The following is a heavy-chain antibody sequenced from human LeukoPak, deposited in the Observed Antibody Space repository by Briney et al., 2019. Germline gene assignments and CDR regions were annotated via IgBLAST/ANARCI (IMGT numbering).Heavy chain of an antibody. D-gene: IGHD3-22*01. V-gene: IGHV3-11*04. CDR3: ARDHYYDSSGYYLFY. CDR2: ISSSGSTI. J-gene: IGHJ4*02. Sequence: PGGSLRLSCAASGLTFSDYYMSWIRQAPGKGLEWVSYISSSGSTIYYADSVKGRFTISRDNAKNSLYLQMNSLRAEDTAVYYCARDHYYDSSGYYLFYWGQGTLVTVSS. CDR1: GLTFSDYY.